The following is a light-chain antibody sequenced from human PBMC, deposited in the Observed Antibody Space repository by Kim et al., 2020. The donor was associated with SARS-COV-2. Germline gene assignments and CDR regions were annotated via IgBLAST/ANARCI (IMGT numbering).Light chain of an antibody. CDR3: QAWDRRTVV. J-gene: IGLJ2*01. Sequence: SYELTQPPSVSVSPGQTANITCSGDKLGDKYACWYQQKPGQSPVLVIYQDTKRPSGIPERFSGSNSGNTATLTISGTQAMDEADYYCQAWDRRTVVFGGGTQLTVL. CDR1: KLGDKY. CDR2: QDT. V-gene: IGLV3-1*01.